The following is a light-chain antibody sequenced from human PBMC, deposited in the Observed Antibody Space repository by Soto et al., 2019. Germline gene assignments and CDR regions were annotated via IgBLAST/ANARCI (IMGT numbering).Light chain of an antibody. CDR1: QSVGSN. J-gene: IGKJ1*01. CDR2: GAP. Sequence: ERVMTQSPATLSVSPGARVTLSCRASQSVGSNLAWYQQKPGQAPRLLIFGAPSRATGVPARFSGSGSGTDFTLTISSLEPEDFAVYYCQQRGNWRTFGQGTKVDI. CDR3: QQRGNWRT. V-gene: IGKV3-11*01.